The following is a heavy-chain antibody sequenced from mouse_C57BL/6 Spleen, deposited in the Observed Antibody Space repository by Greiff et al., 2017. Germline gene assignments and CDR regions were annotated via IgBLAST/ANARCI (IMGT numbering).Heavy chain of an antibody. CDR1: GFTFSSYA. CDR3: AREGLRQAMDY. CDR2: ISDGGSYT. Sequence: EVQGVESGGGLVKPGGSLKLSCAASGFTFSSYAMSWVRQTPEKRLEWVATISDGGSYTYYPDNVKGRFTISRDNAKNNLYLQMSHLKSEDTAMYYCAREGLRQAMDYWGQGTSVTVSS. J-gene: IGHJ4*01. D-gene: IGHD2-4*01. V-gene: IGHV5-4*01.